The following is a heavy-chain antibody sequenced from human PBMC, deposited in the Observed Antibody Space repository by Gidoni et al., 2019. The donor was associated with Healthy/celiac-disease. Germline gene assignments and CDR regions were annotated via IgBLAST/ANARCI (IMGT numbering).Heavy chain of an antibody. CDR1: GGSISSGGYY. CDR2: IYYSGST. CDR3: ARAHCSSTSCYPADAFDI. Sequence: QVQLQESGPGLVKPSQTLSLTCTVSGGSISSGGYYWSWLRQHPGMGLECIGYIYYSGSTYYNPSLKSRVTISVDTSKNQFSLKLSSVTAADTAVYYCARAHCSSTSCYPADAFDIWGQGTMVTVSS. J-gene: IGHJ3*02. D-gene: IGHD2-2*01. V-gene: IGHV4-31*03.